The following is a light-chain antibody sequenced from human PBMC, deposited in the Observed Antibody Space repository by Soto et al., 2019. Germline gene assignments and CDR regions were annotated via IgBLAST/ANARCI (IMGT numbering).Light chain of an antibody. Sequence: DIQMTQSPSSVSASVGDRVTITCRASQGISSWLAWYQQKPGKAPNLLIYAASTLQSGVPSRFSGSGSGTDFTLTISYLQAEDFGTYYCQEASRIPITFGQGTRLEI. V-gene: IGKV1-12*01. CDR3: QEASRIPIT. CDR1: QGISSW. CDR2: AAS. J-gene: IGKJ5*01.